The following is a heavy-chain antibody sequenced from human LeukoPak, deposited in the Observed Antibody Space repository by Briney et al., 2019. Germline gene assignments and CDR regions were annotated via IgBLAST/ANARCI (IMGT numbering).Heavy chain of an antibody. CDR1: GASFINYY. Sequence: GASVKASCKASGASFINYYIHWVRQAPGQGLEWVGLIYPSGGWTNYAQKFQGRVTMTTGTSTSTVYMELSSLRSEDTAIYYCARDVPHNCFDPWGQGTLVTVSP. J-gene: IGHJ5*02. V-gene: IGHV1-46*01. CDR3: ARDVPHNCFDP. CDR2: IYPSGGWT.